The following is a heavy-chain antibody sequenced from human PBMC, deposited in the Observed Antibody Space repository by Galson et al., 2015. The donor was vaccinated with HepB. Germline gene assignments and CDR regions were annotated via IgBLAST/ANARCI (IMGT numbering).Heavy chain of an antibody. J-gene: IGHJ6*03. D-gene: IGHD2-2*01. CDR1: GFTFSSYG. V-gene: IGHV3-30*18. CDR2: ISYDGSNK. CDR3: AKAVVPAAITRFDYYYMDV. Sequence: SLRLSCAASGFTFSSYGMHWVRQAPGKGLEWVAVISYDGSNKYYADSVKGRFTISRDNSKNTLYLQMNSLRAEDTAVYYCAKAVVPAAITRFDYYYMDVWGKGTTVTVSS.